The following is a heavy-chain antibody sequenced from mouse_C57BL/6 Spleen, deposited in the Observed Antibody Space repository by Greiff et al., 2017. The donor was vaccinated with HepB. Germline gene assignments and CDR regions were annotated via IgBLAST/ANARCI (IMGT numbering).Heavy chain of an antibody. CDR1: GYTFTSYW. V-gene: IGHV1-64*01. CDR2: IHPNSGST. CDR3: AREREDDYNFFDY. Sequence: QVQLQQPGAELVKPGASVKLSCKASGYTFTSYWMHWVKQRPGQGLEWIGMIHPNSGSTNYNEKFKSKATLTVDKSSSTAYMQLSSLTSEDSAVYYCAREREDDYNFFDYWGQGTTLTVSS. D-gene: IGHD2-4*01. J-gene: IGHJ2*01.